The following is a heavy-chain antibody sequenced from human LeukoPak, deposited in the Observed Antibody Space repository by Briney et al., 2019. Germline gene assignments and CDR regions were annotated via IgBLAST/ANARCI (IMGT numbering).Heavy chain of an antibody. CDR2: IYYTGNT. D-gene: IGHD3/OR15-3a*01. J-gene: IGHJ4*02. CDR1: GGSFSGYY. V-gene: IGHV4-34*01. Sequence: KSSETLSLTCAVYGGSFSGYYWSWIRQPPGMGLEWIGSIYYTGNTYYNASLKSQVSISIDTSKNQFSLKLTSVTAADTAVYYCARQTGSGLFILPGGQGTLVTVSS. CDR3: ARQTGSGLFILP.